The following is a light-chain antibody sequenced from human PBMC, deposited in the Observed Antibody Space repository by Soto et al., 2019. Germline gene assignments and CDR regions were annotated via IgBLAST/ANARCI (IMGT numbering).Light chain of an antibody. CDR1: QSVSGN. CDR2: GAS. Sequence: EIVMTQSPATLSVSPGERATLSCRTSQSVSGNLAWYQQKPGQAPRLLIYGASTRATAIPARFSGGGSGTEFNLTISSLQSEDFAVYYCQQYNNLPPAFGQGTKVEIK. V-gene: IGKV3-15*01. J-gene: IGKJ1*01. CDR3: QQYNNLPPA.